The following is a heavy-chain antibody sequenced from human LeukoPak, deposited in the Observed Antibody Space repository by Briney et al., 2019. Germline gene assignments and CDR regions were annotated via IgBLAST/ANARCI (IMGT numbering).Heavy chain of an antibody. CDR1: GGSISSYY. Sequence: ETLSLTCTVSGGSISSYYWSWIRQPPGKGLEWIGYIYYSGSTNYNTSLKSRVTISVDTSKNQFSLKLSSVTAADTAVYFCARGRSYFWFDPWGQGTLVTVSS. D-gene: IGHD1-26*01. CDR3: ARGRSYFWFDP. J-gene: IGHJ5*02. CDR2: IYYSGST. V-gene: IGHV4-59*01.